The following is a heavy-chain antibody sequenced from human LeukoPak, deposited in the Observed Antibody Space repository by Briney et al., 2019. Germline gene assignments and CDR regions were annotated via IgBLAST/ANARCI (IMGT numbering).Heavy chain of an antibody. Sequence: SQTLSLTCAISRDSVSSNSAAWDWIRQSPSRGLEWLGRTYYRSKWFNNYAISMRSRITINPHTSKNQLSLQLKSVTPEGTVVYYCARERSSGPFFDYWGQGMLVTVSS. CDR2: TYYRSKWFN. J-gene: IGHJ4*02. D-gene: IGHD3-22*01. CDR1: RDSVSSNSAA. CDR3: ARERSSGPFFDY. V-gene: IGHV6-1*01.